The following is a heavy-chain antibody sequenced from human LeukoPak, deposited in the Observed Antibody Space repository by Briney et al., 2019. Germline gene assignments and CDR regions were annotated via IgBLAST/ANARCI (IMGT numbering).Heavy chain of an antibody. V-gene: IGHV3-23*01. CDR1: GFTFSSYA. J-gene: IGHJ4*02. Sequence: GGSLRPSCAASGFTFSSYAMSWVRRAPGKGLEWVSAISGSGGSTYYADSVKGRFTISRDNSKNTLYLQMNSLRAEDTAVYYCAKDIVVVPAAMTSFDYWGQGTLVTVSS. CDR2: ISGSGGST. CDR3: AKDIVVVPAAMTSFDY. D-gene: IGHD2-2*01.